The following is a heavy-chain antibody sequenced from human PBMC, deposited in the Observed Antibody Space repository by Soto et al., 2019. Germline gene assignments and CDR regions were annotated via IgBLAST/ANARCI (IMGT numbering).Heavy chain of an antibody. CDR2: ISYDGSNK. J-gene: IGHJ4*02. V-gene: IGHV3-30*18. CDR3: AKHLFFYDSSGPTWFDY. CDR1: GFTFSSYG. D-gene: IGHD3-22*01. Sequence: GGSLRLSCAASGFTFSSYGMHWVRQAPGKGLEWVAVISYDGSNKYYADSVKGRFTISRDNSKNTLYLQMNSLRAEDTAVYYCAKHLFFYDSSGPTWFDYWGQGPLVTVSS.